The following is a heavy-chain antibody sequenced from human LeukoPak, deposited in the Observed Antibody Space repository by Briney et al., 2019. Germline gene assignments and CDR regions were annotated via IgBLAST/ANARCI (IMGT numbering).Heavy chain of an antibody. Sequence: PGGSLRLSCVASGFSFGNYGMHWVRQAPGKGLEWVAFIRYDGSNKYYADSVKGRFTISRDNSKNTLYLQMNSLRAEDTAVYYCAKDQRYSSGWLFDYWGQGTLVTVSS. D-gene: IGHD6-19*01. CDR3: AKDQRYSSGWLFDY. CDR2: IRYDGSNK. CDR1: GFSFGNYG. J-gene: IGHJ4*02. V-gene: IGHV3-30*02.